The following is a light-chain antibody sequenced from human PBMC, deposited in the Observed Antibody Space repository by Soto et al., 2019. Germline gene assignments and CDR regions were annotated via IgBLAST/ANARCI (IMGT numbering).Light chain of an antibody. V-gene: IGLV2-14*01. CDR3: SSYTSSSTRV. Sequence: QSALTQPASVSGSPGQSITISCTGTSSDVGGYNYVSWYQQHPGKAPKLMIYDVSNRPSGVSNRFSGSKSGNTASLTISGFQAEDEADYYCSSYTSSSTRVFGTGTRSPS. CDR2: DVS. CDR1: SSDVGGYNY. J-gene: IGLJ1*01.